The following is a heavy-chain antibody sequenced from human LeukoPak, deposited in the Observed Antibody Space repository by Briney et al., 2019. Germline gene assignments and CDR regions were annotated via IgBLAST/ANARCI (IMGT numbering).Heavy chain of an antibody. CDR2: MFYGEST. V-gene: IGHV4-39*01. D-gene: IGHD2-21*02. Sequence: SETLSLTCSVSGASLISSDNYWAWIRQPPGKGLEWIGSMFYGESTFYSPSLKTRFTISVDTSMNQFSLRLNPVTAAHTAVYYCARHTLVTSISTYNWFDPWGQGTLVTVSS. CDR3: ARHTLVTSISTYNWFDP. CDR1: GASLISSDNY. J-gene: IGHJ5*02.